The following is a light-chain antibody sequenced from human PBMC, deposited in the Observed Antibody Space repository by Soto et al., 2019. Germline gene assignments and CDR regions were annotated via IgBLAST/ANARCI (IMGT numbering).Light chain of an antibody. Sequence: QSALTQPPSASGSPGQSVTISCTGTSSDVGGYEYVSWYQQHPGKAPKLMIFEVTARPSGVPDRFSGSKSGNTASLTVSGLQTEDEADYYCSSYAGNNNLIFGGGTKVTV. CDR2: EVT. CDR1: SSDVGGYEY. CDR3: SSYAGNNNLI. J-gene: IGLJ2*01. V-gene: IGLV2-8*01.